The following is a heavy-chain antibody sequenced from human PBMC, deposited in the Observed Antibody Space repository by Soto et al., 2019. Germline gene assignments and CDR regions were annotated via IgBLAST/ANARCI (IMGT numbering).Heavy chain of an antibody. V-gene: IGHV4-34*01. J-gene: IGHJ5*02. CDR3: ARLMVRGVIITSVDP. CDR2: INHSGST. Sequence: SETLSLTCAVYGGSFSGYYWSWIRQPPGKGLELIGEINHSGSTNYNPSLKSRVTISVDTSKNQFSLKLSSVTAADTAVYYCARLMVRGVIITSVDPWGQGTLVTVSS. D-gene: IGHD3-10*01. CDR1: GGSFSGYY.